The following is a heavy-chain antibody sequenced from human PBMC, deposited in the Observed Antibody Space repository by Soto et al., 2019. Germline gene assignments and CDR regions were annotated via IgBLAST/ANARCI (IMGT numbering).Heavy chain of an antibody. Sequence: QVQLVESGGGVVQPGTSLRLSCEASGFTFNSFGMHWVRQAPGKGLEWVAIIWHDGTNKYYVDSVKGRFTISRDNSKDTLYLQMNSLRAEDTAVYYCARTGLQILQATSYYHGLDVWGQGTTVTFSS. V-gene: IGHV3-33*01. CDR1: GFTFNSFG. CDR2: IWHDGTNK. J-gene: IGHJ6*02. D-gene: IGHD1-1*01. CDR3: ARTGLQILQATSYYHGLDV.